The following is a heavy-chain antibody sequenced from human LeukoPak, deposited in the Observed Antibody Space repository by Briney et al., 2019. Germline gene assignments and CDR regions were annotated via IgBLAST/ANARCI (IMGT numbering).Heavy chain of an antibody. CDR1: RFTFSSYW. J-gene: IGHJ3*02. CDR2: INGEGSSA. V-gene: IGHV3-74*01. D-gene: IGHD5-18*01. Sequence: GGPLRLSCAASRFTFSSYWMHWVRQAPGKGLLWVSRINGEGSSAYYADSVKGRFTISRDNANNTLYLQMNSLRDEDTAVYYCTRADTGRLHGLDIWGQGTRVTVSS. CDR3: TRADTGRLHGLDI.